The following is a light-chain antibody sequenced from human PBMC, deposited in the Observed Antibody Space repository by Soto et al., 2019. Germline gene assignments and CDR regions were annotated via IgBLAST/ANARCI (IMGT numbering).Light chain of an antibody. J-gene: IGKJ1*01. Sequence: EIVLTQSPGTLSLSPGERATLSCRARQSVNSNYLAWYQPRPGQAPRLLIYGVSSRATGIPDRFSGSGSGTDFTLTITRLEPEDFAVYYCQQYSRSPPTFGQGTKVEIK. CDR3: QQYSRSPPT. V-gene: IGKV3-20*01. CDR1: QSVNSNY. CDR2: GVS.